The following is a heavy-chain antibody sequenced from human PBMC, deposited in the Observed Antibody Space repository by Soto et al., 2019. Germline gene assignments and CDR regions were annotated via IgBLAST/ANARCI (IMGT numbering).Heavy chain of an antibody. CDR3: ASRVGATIDY. J-gene: IGHJ4*02. Sequence: QVQLQESGPGLVKPSQTLSLTCTVSGGSISSGGYYWSWIRQHPGKGLEWIGNSYYSGSTYYNPYLKSRVTITVEMCKNQFSLRLSSVTAAETAVYYCASRVGATIDYWGQGTLVAVSS. V-gene: IGHV4-31*03. CDR2: SYYSGST. CDR1: GGSISSGGYY. D-gene: IGHD1-26*01.